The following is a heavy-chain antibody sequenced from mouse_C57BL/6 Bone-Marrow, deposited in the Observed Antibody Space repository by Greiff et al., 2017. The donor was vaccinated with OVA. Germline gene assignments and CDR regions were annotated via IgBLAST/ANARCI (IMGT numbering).Heavy chain of an antibody. CDR1: GYTFTSYW. V-gene: IGHV1-55*01. CDR2: IYPGSGST. D-gene: IGHD1-1*01. J-gene: IGHJ4*01. CDR3: VAVVATDYYAMYY. Sequence: QVHVKQSGAELVKPGASVKMSCKASGYTFTSYWITWVKQRPGQGLEWIGDIYPGSGSTNYNEKFKSKATLTVDTSSSTAYMQLSSLTSEDSAVYYCVAVVATDYYAMYYWGQGTSVTVSS.